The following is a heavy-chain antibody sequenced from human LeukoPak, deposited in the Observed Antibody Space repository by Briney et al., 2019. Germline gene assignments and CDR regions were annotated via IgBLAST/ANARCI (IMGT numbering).Heavy chain of an antibody. CDR1: GFTFDDYT. Sequence: GGSLRLSCAASGFTFDDYTMHWVRQAPGKGLERVSLISWDGGSTYYADSVKGRFTISRDNSKNSLYLQMNSLRTEDTALYYCAKGSSITMIDHWGQGTLVTVSS. J-gene: IGHJ4*02. V-gene: IGHV3-43*01. CDR2: ISWDGGST. D-gene: IGHD3-22*01. CDR3: AKGSSITMIDH.